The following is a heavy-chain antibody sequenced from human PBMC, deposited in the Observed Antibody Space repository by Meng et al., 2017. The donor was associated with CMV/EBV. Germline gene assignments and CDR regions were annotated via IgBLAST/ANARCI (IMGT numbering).Heavy chain of an antibody. CDR3: ARDGRQQLDFDY. Sequence: GESLKISCVVSGFMFRNYGMHWVRQAPGKGLEWVSSISSSSYIYYADSVKGRFTISRDNAKNSLYLQMNSLRAEDTAVYYCARDGRQQLDFDYWGQGTLVTVSS. CDR1: GFMFRNYG. J-gene: IGHJ4*02. CDR2: ISSSSYI. V-gene: IGHV3-21*01. D-gene: IGHD6-13*01.